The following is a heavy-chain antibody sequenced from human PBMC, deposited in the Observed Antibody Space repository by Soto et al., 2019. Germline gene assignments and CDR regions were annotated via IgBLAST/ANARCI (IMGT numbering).Heavy chain of an antibody. V-gene: IGHV3-11*06. CDR2: ISSSSSYT. J-gene: IGHJ6*02. CDR1: GFTFSDYY. D-gene: IGHD6-13*01. Sequence: GGSLRLSCAASGFTFSDYYMSWTRQAPGKGLEWVSYISSSSSYTNYADSVKGRFTISRDNAKNSLYLQMNSLRAEDTAVYYCARDGIAAAATVHYYYGMDVWGQGTTVTV. CDR3: ARDGIAAAATVHYYYGMDV.